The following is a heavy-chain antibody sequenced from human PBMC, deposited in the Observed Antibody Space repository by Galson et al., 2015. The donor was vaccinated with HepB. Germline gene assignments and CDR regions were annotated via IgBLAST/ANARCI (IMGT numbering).Heavy chain of an antibody. Sequence: SLRLSCAASGFTFSAYGMGWLRQAPGKGLEWVADMRQDESDKYYVDSVEGRFTISRDNAKNSLYLQMNSLRVDDTAIYYCTRAAGSAWGRGTLVTVSS. V-gene: IGHV3-7*03. CDR2: MRQDESDK. CDR3: TRAAGSA. J-gene: IGHJ5*02. CDR1: GFTFSAYG. D-gene: IGHD6-19*01.